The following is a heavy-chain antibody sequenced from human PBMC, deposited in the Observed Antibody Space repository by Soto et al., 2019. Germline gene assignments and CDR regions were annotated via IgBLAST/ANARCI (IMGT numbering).Heavy chain of an antibody. CDR2: INPNSGGT. Sequence: ASVKVSCKASGYTFTGYYMHWVRQAPGQGLEWMGWINPNSGGTNYAQKFQGWVTMTRDTSISTAYMELSRLRSDDTAVYYCAKVVGIVGRPAIQGPLDYWGQGTLVNVSS. V-gene: IGHV1-2*04. D-gene: IGHD6-6*01. J-gene: IGHJ4*02. CDR3: AKVVGIVGRPAIQGPLDY. CDR1: GYTFTGYY.